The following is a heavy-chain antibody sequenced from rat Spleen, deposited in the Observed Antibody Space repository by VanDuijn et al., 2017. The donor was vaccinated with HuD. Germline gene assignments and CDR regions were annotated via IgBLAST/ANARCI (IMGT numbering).Heavy chain of an antibody. J-gene: IGHJ2*01. D-gene: IGHD1-9*01. CDR2: ITYDGNT. Sequence: EVQLVESGGGLVQPGRSLKLSCAASGFTFSNYGMAWVRQAPTKGLEWLATITYDGNTYYRDSVKGRFTISRDNAKITLYLQMDSLRSEDTASYYCARRHYGYTDYFDYWGQGVMVTVSS. V-gene: IGHV5-29*01. CDR3: ARRHYGYTDYFDY. CDR1: GFTFSNYG.